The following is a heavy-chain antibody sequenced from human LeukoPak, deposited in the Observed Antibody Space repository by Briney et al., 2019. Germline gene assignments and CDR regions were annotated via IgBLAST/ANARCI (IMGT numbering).Heavy chain of an antibody. CDR1: GGTSSSYA. J-gene: IGHJ4*02. Sequence: ASVKVSCKASGGTSSSYAISWVRQAPGQGLEWMGRIIPILGIANYAQKFQGRVTITADKSTSTAYMELSSLRSEDTAVYYCARGANWGFEDYWGQGTLVTVSS. V-gene: IGHV1-69*04. D-gene: IGHD7-27*01. CDR3: ARGANWGFEDY. CDR2: IIPILGIA.